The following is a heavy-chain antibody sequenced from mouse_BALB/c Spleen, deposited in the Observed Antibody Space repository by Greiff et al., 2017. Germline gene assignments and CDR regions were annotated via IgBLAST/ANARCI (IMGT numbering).Heavy chain of an antibody. Sequence: VQLLQSGAELVRPGALVTLSCKASGFNIKDYYMHWVKQRPEQGLEWIGWIVRKNGNTIYDPNFQGKVTITADTTSNTVYLQLSRLTSEDAAVYCCARKGYGNYLDYWGQGTTLTVSS. CDR3: ARKGYGNYLDY. CDR2: IVRKNGNT. D-gene: IGHD2-10*02. V-gene: IGHV14-1*02. J-gene: IGHJ2*01. CDR1: GFNIKDYY.